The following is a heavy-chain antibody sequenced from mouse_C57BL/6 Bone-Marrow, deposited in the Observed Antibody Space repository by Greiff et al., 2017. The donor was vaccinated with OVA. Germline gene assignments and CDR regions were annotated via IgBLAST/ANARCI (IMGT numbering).Heavy chain of an antibody. V-gene: IGHV5-16*01. Sequence: EVMLVESEGGLVQPGSSMKLSCTASGFTFSDYYMAWVRQVPEKGLEWVANINYDGSSTYYLDSLKSRFIISRDNAKNILYLQMSSLKSEDTATYYGARDHGNYNFDYWGQGTTLTVSS. CDR1: GFTFSDYY. D-gene: IGHD2-1*01. CDR2: INYDGSST. CDR3: ARDHGNYNFDY. J-gene: IGHJ2*01.